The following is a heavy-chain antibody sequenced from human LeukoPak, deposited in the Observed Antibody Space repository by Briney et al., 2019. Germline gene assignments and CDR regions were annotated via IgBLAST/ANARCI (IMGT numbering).Heavy chain of an antibody. D-gene: IGHD3-16*01. J-gene: IGHJ6*02. CDR1: GITFGSYW. Sequence: GGSLRLSCAASGITFGSYWMSWVSQAPGKGLEWVANIKGDGSEKYYVDSVKGRFTISRDNAKNSLYLQMSNLRAEDTAVYFCARGGGLDVWGQGATVTVSS. CDR2: IKGDGSEK. V-gene: IGHV3-7*03. CDR3: ARGGGLDV.